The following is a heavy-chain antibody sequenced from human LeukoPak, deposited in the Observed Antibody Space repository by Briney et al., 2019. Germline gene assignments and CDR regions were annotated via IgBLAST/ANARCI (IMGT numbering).Heavy chain of an antibody. V-gene: IGHV3-48*03. CDR1: GFTFSSYE. D-gene: IGHD2-15*01. J-gene: IGHJ3*02. Sequence: GGSLRLSCAASGFTFSSYEMNWVRQAPGKGLEWVSYISSSGSTIYYADSVKGRFTISRDNAKNSLYPQMNSLRAEDTAVYYCARDCGGGSCYGPYDDFDIWGQGTMVTVSS. CDR3: ARDCGGGSCYGPYDDFDI. CDR2: ISSSGSTI.